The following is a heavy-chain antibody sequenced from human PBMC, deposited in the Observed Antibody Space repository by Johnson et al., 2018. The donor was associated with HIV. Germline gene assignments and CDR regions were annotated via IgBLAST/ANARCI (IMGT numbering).Heavy chain of an antibody. V-gene: IGHV3-30*02. Sequence: QVLLVESGGGVVQPGGSLRLSCAASGLTFSNYGSHWVRQAPGKGLEWVAFIRYDGSNKYYADSVKGRFTISRDNSKNTLYLQMNSLRVEDTALYYCARGIGDEYAFDVWGQGTMVTVSS. CDR3: ARGIGDEYAFDV. CDR1: GLTFSNYG. J-gene: IGHJ3*01. D-gene: IGHD2-21*01. CDR2: IRYDGSNK.